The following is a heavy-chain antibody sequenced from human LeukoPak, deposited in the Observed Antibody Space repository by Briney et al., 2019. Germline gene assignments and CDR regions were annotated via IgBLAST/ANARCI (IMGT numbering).Heavy chain of an antibody. CDR1: GASISSSSYY. J-gene: IGHJ6*02. CDR2: IYYSGST. D-gene: IGHD2-21*01. CDR3: ARHQIVYYGMDV. Sequence: SETLSLTCTVSGASISSSSYYWGWIRQPPGKGLEWIGSIYYSGSTYYSPSLKSRVTISVDTSKNQFSLKLSSVTAADTAVYYCARHQIVYYGMDVWGQGTTVTVSS. V-gene: IGHV4-39*01.